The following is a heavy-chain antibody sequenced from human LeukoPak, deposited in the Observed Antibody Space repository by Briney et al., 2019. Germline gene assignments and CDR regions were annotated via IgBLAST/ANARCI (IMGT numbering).Heavy chain of an antibody. CDR1: GYTFTSYG. CDR3: ASGGVVVVVAATPDLQYYYYYGMDV. D-gene: IGHD2-15*01. Sequence: ASVKVSCKASGYTFTSYGISWVRQAPGQGLEWMGWISAYNGNTNYAQKPQGRVTMTTDTSTSTAYMELRSLRSDDTAVYYCASGGVVVVVAATPDLQYYYYYGMDVWGKGTTVTVSS. CDR2: ISAYNGNT. J-gene: IGHJ6*04. V-gene: IGHV1-18*04.